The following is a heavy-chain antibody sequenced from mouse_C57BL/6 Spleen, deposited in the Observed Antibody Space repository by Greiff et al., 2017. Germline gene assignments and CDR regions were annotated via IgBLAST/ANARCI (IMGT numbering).Heavy chain of an antibody. Sequence: VKLQQSGPELVKPGASVKISCKASGYAFSSSWMNWVKQRPGKGLEWIGRIYPGDGDTNYNGKFKGKATLTADKSSSTAYMQLSSLTSEDSAVYFCARWSNYEAMDYWGQGTSVTVSS. CDR3: ARWSNYEAMDY. V-gene: IGHV1-82*01. CDR1: GYAFSSSW. D-gene: IGHD2-5*01. J-gene: IGHJ4*01. CDR2: IYPGDGDT.